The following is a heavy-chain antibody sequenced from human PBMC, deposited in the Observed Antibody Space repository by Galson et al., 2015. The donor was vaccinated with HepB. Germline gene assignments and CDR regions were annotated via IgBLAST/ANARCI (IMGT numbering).Heavy chain of an antibody. CDR1: GYTFTSYY. J-gene: IGHJ6*02. CDR2: INPSGGST. D-gene: IGHD3-22*01. V-gene: IGHV1-46*01. Sequence: SVKVSCKASGYTFTSYYMHWVRQAPGQGLEWMGIINPSGGSTSYAQKFQGRVTMTRDTSTSTVYMELSSLRSEDTAVYYWASDRGYYDSSGYLYYYYYGMDVWGQGTTVTVSS. CDR3: ASDRGYYDSSGYLYYYYYGMDV.